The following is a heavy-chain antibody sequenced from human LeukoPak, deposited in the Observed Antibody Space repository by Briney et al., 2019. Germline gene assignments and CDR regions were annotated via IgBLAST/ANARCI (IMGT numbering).Heavy chain of an antibody. D-gene: IGHD6-13*01. V-gene: IGHV4-39*01. CDR3: ARHVVERGGPGSTWYMSSWFDP. Sequence: PSETLSLTCKVSGGSINSSNYYWGWIRQPPGKGLEWIGSIYYSGSTHYNPSLKSRVTISVDTSKNQFSLKLSSVTAADTAVYYCARHVVERGGPGSTWYMSSWFDPWGQGTLVTVSS. J-gene: IGHJ5*02. CDR1: GGSINSSNYY. CDR2: IYYSGST.